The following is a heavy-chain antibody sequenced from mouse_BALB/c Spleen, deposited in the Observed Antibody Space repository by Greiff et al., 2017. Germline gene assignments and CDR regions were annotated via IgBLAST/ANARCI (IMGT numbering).Heavy chain of an antibody. D-gene: IGHD1-2*01. CDR3: ARLDTTAPFDY. CDR1: GFTFSSYT. CDR2: ISSGGSYT. V-gene: IGHV5-6-4*01. J-gene: IGHJ2*01. Sequence: EVMLVESGGGLVKPGGSLKLSCAASGFTFSSYTMSWVRQTPEKRLEWVATISSGGSYTYYPDSVKGRFTISRDNAKNTLYLQMSSLKSEDTARYYCARLDTTAPFDYWGQGTTLTVSS.